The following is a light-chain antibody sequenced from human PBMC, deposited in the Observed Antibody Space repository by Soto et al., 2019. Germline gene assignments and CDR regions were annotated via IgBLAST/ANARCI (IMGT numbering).Light chain of an antibody. CDR3: QQYYSYQLT. V-gene: IGKV1-8*01. CDR2: AAS. Sequence: AIRMTQSPSSFSASTGDRVTITCRASQGISSYLAWYQQKPGKAPKLLIYAASTLQSGVPSRFSGSGSGTDFTLTISCLQSADFATYYCQQYYSYQLTFGQGTRLEIK. CDR1: QGISSY. J-gene: IGKJ5*01.